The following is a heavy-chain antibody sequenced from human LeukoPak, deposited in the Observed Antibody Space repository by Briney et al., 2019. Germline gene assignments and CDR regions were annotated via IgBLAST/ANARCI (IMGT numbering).Heavy chain of an antibody. CDR1: GFIVSSNY. V-gene: IGHV3-66*01. CDR2: IYGSSRT. J-gene: IGHJ4*02. D-gene: IGHD5-18*01. Sequence: GGSLRLSCAGSGFIVSSNYMSWVRQAAGKGLEWVSVIYGSSRTYYADSVKGRFTISRDNSKNTVYLQMDSLRAEDTAVYYCARDRADGYNYGDYFDNWGQGTLVTVSS. CDR3: ARDRADGYNYGDYFDN.